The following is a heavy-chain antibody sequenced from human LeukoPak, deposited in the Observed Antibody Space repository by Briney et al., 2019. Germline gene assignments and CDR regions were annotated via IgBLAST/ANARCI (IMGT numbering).Heavy chain of an antibody. J-gene: IGHJ1*01. CDR2: ISPSGDIT. CDR1: GFTFSSHG. CDR3: AKDGAWGRYQH. Sequence: GGSLRLSCAASGFTFSSHGINWVRQAPGKGLEWVSGISPSGDITYYADSVQGRFTISRDNSKNMMYVQINSLRAEDTAVYYCAKDGAWGRYQHWGQGTLVTVSS. D-gene: IGHD3-16*01. V-gene: IGHV3-23*01.